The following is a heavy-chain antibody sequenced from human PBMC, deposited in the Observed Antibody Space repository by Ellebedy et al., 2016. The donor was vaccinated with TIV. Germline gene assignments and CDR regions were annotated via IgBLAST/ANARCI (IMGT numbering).Heavy chain of an antibody. CDR2: IGGSGDAT. D-gene: IGHD3-9*01. CDR3: AKNPTGFPNWFDS. CDR1: GFTFSSYV. V-gene: IGHV3-23*01. J-gene: IGHJ5*01. Sequence: GESLKISCAASGFTFSSYVMSWVRQAPGKGLEWVSAIGGSGDATYYADPVKGRFTISRDNSKNTLYLQINSLRAEDTAVYYCAKNPTGFPNWFDSWGQGTLVTVSS.